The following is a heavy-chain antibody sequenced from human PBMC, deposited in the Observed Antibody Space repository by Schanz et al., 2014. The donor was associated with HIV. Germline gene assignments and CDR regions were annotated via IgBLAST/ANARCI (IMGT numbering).Heavy chain of an antibody. D-gene: IGHD3-9*01. V-gene: IGHV3-11*01. J-gene: IGHJ4*02. CDR3: ARGHTILAY. CDR1: GLSFTDYY. Sequence: QVQLVESGGDLVKPGGSLRLSCAASGLSFTDYYMTWIRHAPGKGLEWVAYISPGGGATSYADSVRGRFTISRDNAKNSLYLQMNSLRAEDTAIYYCARGHTILAYWGQGTLVTVSS. CDR2: ISPGGGAT.